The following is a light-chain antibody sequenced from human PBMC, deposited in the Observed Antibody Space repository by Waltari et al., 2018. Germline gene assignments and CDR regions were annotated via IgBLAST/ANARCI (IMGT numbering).Light chain of an antibody. CDR3: SSYTSSSTLKWV. Sequence: QSALTQPASMSGSPGQSITISCTGTSSDVGGYNYVSWYQQHPGKAPKLMIYEVSNRPSGVSNRFSGSKSGNTASLTISGLQAEDEADYYCSSYTSSSTLKWVFGGGTKLTVL. CDR2: EVS. CDR1: SSDVGGYNY. V-gene: IGLV2-14*01. J-gene: IGLJ3*02.